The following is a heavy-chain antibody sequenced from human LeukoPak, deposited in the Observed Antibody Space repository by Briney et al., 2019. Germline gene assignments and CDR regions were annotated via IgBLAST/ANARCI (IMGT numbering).Heavy chain of an antibody. J-gene: IGHJ4*02. CDR3: ARAFRWGPLLLGGHFDY. D-gene: IGHD3-16*01. CDR1: GYTFTSYD. V-gene: IGHV1-8*01. CDR2: MNPNSGNT. Sequence: GASVKVSCKASGYTFTSYDINWVRQATGQGLEWMGWMNPNSGNTGYAQKFQGRVTMTRNTSISTAYMELSSLRSEDTAVYYCARAFRWGPLLLGGHFDYWGQGTLVTVSS.